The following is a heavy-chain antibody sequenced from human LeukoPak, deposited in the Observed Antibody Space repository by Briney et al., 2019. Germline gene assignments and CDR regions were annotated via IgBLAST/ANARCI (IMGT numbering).Heavy chain of an antibody. Sequence: GGSLRLSCAASGFTFSSYWMHWVRQAPGKGLVWVSRINSDGSSTSYADSVKGRFTISRDNAKNTLYLQMNSLRAEDMAVYYCARVPAAAGYSYGYEYFDYWGQGTLVTVSS. J-gene: IGHJ4*02. V-gene: IGHV3-74*01. CDR1: GFTFSSYW. CDR2: INSDGSST. D-gene: IGHD5-18*01. CDR3: ARVPAAAGYSYGYEYFDY.